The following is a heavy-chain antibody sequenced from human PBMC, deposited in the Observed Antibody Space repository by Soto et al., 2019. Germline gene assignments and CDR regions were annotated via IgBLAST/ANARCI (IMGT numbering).Heavy chain of an antibody. CDR1: GFTFSGYW. Sequence: EVQLVESGGGLVQPGGSLRLSCAASGFTFSGYWMSWVRQAPGKGLEWVANIKQDGREQFDVDSVKGRFTISRDNAKNSLYLQMNSLRAEDTAVYYCAREAVWGQGTTVTVSS. CDR3: AREAV. J-gene: IGHJ6*02. V-gene: IGHV3-7*05. CDR2: IKQDGREQ.